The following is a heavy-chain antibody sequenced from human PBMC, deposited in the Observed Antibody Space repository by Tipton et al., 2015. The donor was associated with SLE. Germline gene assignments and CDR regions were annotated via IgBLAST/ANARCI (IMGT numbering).Heavy chain of an antibody. CDR3: ARDSAWNEKTDY. D-gene: IGHD1-1*01. CDR1: GFTFADFA. J-gene: IGHJ4*02. Sequence: SLRLSCTASGFTFADFALSWVRQAPGKGLEWVGFIRSTGYGGTPGYAASLEGRFTISRDDSKSIVYLQMNSLKTKDTGVYYCARDSAWNEKTDYWGQGTLVTVSS. V-gene: IGHV3-49*04. CDR2: IRSTGYGGTP.